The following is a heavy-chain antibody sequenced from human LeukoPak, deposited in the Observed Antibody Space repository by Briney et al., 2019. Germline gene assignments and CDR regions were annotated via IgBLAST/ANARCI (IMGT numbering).Heavy chain of an antibody. D-gene: IGHD3-3*01. J-gene: IGHJ4*02. CDR1: GFTFSSYS. CDR3: ARVLYGPNLAYYDFWSGYNPLNYFDY. V-gene: IGHV3-21*01. CDR2: ISSSSSYI. Sequence: PGGSLRLSCAASGFTFSSYSMNWVRQAPGKGLEWVSSISSSSSYIYYADSVKGRFTISRDNAKNSLYLQMNSLRAEDTAVYYCARVLYGPNLAYYDFWSGYNPLNYFDYWGQGTLVTVSS.